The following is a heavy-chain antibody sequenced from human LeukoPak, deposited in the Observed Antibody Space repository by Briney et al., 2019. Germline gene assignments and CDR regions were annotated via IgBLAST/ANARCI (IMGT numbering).Heavy chain of an antibody. J-gene: IGHJ4*02. V-gene: IGHV4-61*01. CDR2: IYYSGST. Sequence: SETLSLTCTVSGYSISSGYYWGWIRQPPGKGLEWIGYIYYSGSTNYNPSLKSRVTISVDTSKNQFSLKLSSVTAADTAVYYCARGEGGMATIYYWGQGTLVTVSS. CDR3: ARGEGGMATIYY. D-gene: IGHD5-24*01. CDR1: GYSISSGYY.